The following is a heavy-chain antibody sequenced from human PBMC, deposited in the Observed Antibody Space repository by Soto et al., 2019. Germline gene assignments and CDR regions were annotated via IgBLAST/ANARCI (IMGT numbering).Heavy chain of an antibody. Sequence: PGGSLRLSCAASGFTFSSYAMSWVRQAPGKGLEWVSAISGSGGSTYYADSVKGRFTTSRDNSKNTLYLQMNSLRAEDTAVYYCAKVPSSSSGWYNYYYYGMDVWGQGTTVTVSS. J-gene: IGHJ6*02. CDR1: GFTFSSYA. CDR3: AKVPSSSSGWYNYYYYGMDV. CDR2: ISGSGGST. D-gene: IGHD6-19*01. V-gene: IGHV3-23*01.